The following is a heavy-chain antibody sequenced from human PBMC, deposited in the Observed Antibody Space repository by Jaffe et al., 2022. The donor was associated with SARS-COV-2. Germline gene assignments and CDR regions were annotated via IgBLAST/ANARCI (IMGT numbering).Heavy chain of an antibody. J-gene: IGHJ3*02. CDR3: AIRSGYYSARDAFDI. D-gene: IGHD3-22*01. CDR1: GYTFTSYA. CDR2: INAGNGNT. V-gene: IGHV1-3*01. Sequence: QVQLVQSGAEVKKPGASVKVSCKASGYTFTSYAMHWVRQAPGQRLEWMGWINAGNGNTKYSQKFQGRVTITRDTSASTAYMELSSLRSEDTAVYYCAIRSGYYSARDAFDIWGQGTMVTVSS.